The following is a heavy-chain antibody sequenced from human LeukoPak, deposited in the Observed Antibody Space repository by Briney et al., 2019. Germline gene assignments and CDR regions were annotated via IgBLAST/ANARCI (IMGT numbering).Heavy chain of an antibody. CDR3: AREGPMTTVTTKNYNWFDP. D-gene: IGHD4-11*01. V-gene: IGHV4-39*07. CDR2: IYHVGGT. CDR1: GVSIKTNSDY. J-gene: IGHJ5*02. Sequence: SETLSLTCTVSGVSIKTNSDYWGWLRQTPGKGLEWIGSIYHVGGTNYNPSLKSRVTISVDTSKNQFSLKLSSVTAADTAVYYCAREGPMTTVTTKNYNWFDPWGQGTLVTVSS.